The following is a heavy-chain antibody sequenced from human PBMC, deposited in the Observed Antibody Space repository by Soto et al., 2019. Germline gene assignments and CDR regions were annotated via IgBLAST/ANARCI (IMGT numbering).Heavy chain of an antibody. CDR3: ANRGKIYGVGLEV. CDR1: GFDFSSNA. CDR2: ITASSSIT. V-gene: IGHV3-23*01. Sequence: GGSLRLSCAASGFDFSSNAMRWVRQAPGKGLEWVSSITASSSITDYADSVKGRFTISRDNSKNTLYLQMNSLTAEDTATYYCANRGKIYGVGLEVWGQGTTVTVSS. D-gene: IGHD3-3*01. J-gene: IGHJ6*02.